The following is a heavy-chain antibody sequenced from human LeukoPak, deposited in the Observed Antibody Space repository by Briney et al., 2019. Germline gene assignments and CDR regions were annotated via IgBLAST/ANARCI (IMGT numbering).Heavy chain of an antibody. V-gene: IGHV4-59*01. D-gene: IGHD6-13*01. CDR2: IYYSGST. CDR3: ARVVSSSWINFFDY. CDR1: GGSFSGYY. J-gene: IGHJ4*02. Sequence: SETLSLTCAVYGGSFSGYYWSWIRQPPGKGLEWIGYIYYSGSTNYNPSLKSRVTISVDTSKNQFSLKLSSVTAADTAVYYCARVVSSSWINFFDYWGQGTLVTVSS.